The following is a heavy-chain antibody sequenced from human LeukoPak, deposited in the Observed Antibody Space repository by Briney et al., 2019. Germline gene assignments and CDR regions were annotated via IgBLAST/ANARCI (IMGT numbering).Heavy chain of an antibody. J-gene: IGHJ3*02. Sequence: GGSLRLSCIASGFTVSSTYMSWVRQAPGKGLEWVSAISGTGGSTYYADSVKGRFTISRDNSKNTLYLQMNSLRAEDTAVYYCAKGGLLWFGEDAFDIWGQGTMVTVSS. D-gene: IGHD3-10*01. CDR2: ISGTGGST. V-gene: IGHV3-23*01. CDR3: AKGGLLWFGEDAFDI. CDR1: GFTVSSTY.